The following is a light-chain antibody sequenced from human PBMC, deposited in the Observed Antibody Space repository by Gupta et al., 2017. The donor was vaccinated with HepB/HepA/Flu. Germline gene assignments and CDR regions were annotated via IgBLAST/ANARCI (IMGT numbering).Light chain of an antibody. J-gene: IGKJ2*02. CDR1: QSLVHSNGYNY. Sequence: IVMTQFPLYPPVTPGEQASISCRSSQSLVHSNGYNYLDWYLQKPGQSPQLLIYLGSNRASGVPDRFSGSGSGADFTLKISRVEADDVGVYYCMQALESPRTFGQGTKLEIK. CDR3: MQALESPRT. V-gene: IGKV2-28*01. CDR2: LGS.